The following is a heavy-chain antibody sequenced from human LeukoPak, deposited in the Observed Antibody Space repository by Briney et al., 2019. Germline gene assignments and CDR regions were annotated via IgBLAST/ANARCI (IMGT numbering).Heavy chain of an antibody. CDR1: GGSISSGDYY. V-gene: IGHV4-30-4*08. CDR3: ARDRFMAIDY. J-gene: IGHJ4*02. CDR2: IYYSGSA. D-gene: IGHD3-10*01. Sequence: PSETLSLTCTVSGGSISSGDYYWSWIRQPPGMGLEWIGYIYYSGSAYYNPSLKSRVTISVDTSKNQFSLKLSSVTAADTAVYYCARDRFMAIDYWGQGTLVTVSS.